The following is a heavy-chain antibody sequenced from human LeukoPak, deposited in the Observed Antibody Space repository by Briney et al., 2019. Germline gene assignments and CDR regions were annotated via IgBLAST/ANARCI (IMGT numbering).Heavy chain of an antibody. D-gene: IGHD3-9*01. CDR1: GYTFTGYY. J-gene: IGHJ6*03. CDR3: ARAYYDILTGPTYMDV. CDR2: INPNSGGT. Sequence: ASVKVSCTASGYTFTGYYVHWVRQAPGQGLEWMGRINPNSGGTNYAQKFQGRVTMTRDTSISTAYMELSRLRSDDTAVYYCARAYYDILTGPTYMDVWGKGTTVTVSS. V-gene: IGHV1-2*06.